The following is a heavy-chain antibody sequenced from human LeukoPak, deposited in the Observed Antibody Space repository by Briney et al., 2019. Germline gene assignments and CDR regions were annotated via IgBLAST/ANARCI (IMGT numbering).Heavy chain of an antibody. J-gene: IGHJ3*02. CDR2: IIPIFGTA. CDR3: ARDRERITMVRGVYDAFDI. CDR1: GGTFSSSA. Sequence: GSSVKVSCKASGGTFSSSAISWVRQAPGQGLEWMGRIIPIFGTANYAQKFQGRVTITTDESTSTAYMELSSLRSEDTAVYYCARDRERITMVRGVYDAFDIWGQGTMVTVSS. D-gene: IGHD3-10*01. V-gene: IGHV1-69*05.